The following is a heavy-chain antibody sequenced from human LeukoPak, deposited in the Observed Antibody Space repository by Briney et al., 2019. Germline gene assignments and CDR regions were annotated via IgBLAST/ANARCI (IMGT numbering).Heavy chain of an antibody. CDR1: GGSISSSSYY. Sequence: PSETLSLTCTVSGGSISSSSYYWGWIRQPPGKGLEWIGSIYYSGSTYYNPSLKSRVTISVDTSKNQFSLKLSSVTAADTAVYYCANGNPRQNDAFDIWGQGTMVTVSS. CDR3: ANGNPRQNDAFDI. V-gene: IGHV4-39*01. CDR2: IYYSGST. D-gene: IGHD1-14*01. J-gene: IGHJ3*02.